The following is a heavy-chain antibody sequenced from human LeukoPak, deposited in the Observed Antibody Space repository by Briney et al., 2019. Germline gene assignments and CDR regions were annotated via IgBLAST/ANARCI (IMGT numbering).Heavy chain of an antibody. J-gene: IGHJ3*02. Sequence: GGSLRLSCAASGFTFSSYAMHWVRQAPGKGLEWVAVISHDGSNKYYADSVKGRSTISRDNSKNTLYLQMNSLRAEDTAVYYCARGWELNDAFDIWGQGTMVTVSS. CDR3: ARGWELNDAFDI. CDR2: ISHDGSNK. D-gene: IGHD1-26*01. V-gene: IGHV3-30-3*01. CDR1: GFTFSSYA.